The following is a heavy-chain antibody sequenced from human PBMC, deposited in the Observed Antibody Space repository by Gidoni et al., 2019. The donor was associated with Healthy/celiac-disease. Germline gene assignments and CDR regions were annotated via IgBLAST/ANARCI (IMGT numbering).Heavy chain of an antibody. CDR1: GGSFSGYY. CDR3: ARGPVEMATSWGFDP. CDR2: INHSGST. V-gene: IGHV4-34*01. J-gene: IGHJ5*02. D-gene: IGHD5-12*01. Sequence: QVQLQQWGAGLLKPSETLSLTCAVYGGSFSGYYWSWIRQPPGKGLEWIGEINHSGSTNYNPSLKSRVTISVDTSKNQFSLKLSSVTAADTAAYYCARGPVEMATSWGFDPWGQGTLVTVSS.